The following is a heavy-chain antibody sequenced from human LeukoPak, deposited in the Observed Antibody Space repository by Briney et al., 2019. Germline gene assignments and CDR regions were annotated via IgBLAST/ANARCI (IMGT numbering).Heavy chain of an antibody. CDR3: ARGDYDSSGYYQKLYYYYGMDV. CDR2: VIPILGIA. CDR1: GGTFSSYA. Sequence: SVKVSCKASGGTFSSYAISWVRQAPGQGLEWMGRVIPILGIANYAQKFQGRVTITADKSTSTAYMELSSLRSEDTAVYYCARGDYDSSGYYQKLYYYYGMDVWGQGTTVTVSS. D-gene: IGHD3-22*01. V-gene: IGHV1-69*04. J-gene: IGHJ6*02.